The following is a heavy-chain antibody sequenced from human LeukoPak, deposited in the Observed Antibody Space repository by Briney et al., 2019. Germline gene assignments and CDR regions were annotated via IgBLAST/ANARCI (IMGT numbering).Heavy chain of an antibody. CDR3: AKVPGLYGSGSYYYYYYMDV. J-gene: IGHJ6*03. Sequence: GGSLRLSCAASGFTFSSYSMNWVRQAPGKGLEWVSGISPSGGGTYYADSVKGRFTISRDNSKNTLYLQMNSLRAEDTAVYYCAKVPGLYGSGSYYYYYYMDVWGKGTTVTISS. D-gene: IGHD3-10*01. CDR2: ISPSGGGT. V-gene: IGHV3-23*01. CDR1: GFTFSSYS.